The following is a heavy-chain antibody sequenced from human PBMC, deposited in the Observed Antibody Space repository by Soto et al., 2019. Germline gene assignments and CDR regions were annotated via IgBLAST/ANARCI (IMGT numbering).Heavy chain of an antibody. CDR1: GYIFIDYY. Sequence: QVQLVQSGAEVKKLGASVKVSCKASGYIFIDYYIHWVRQAPGQGLEWMGWINPKSGNTKYEQKFQARVTMTRDTSISTAYMEVSRLTSDDTAVYYCAKDPQSSYNWFDPWGQGTLVTVSS. CDR3: AKDPQSSYNWFDP. CDR2: INPKSGNT. V-gene: IGHV1-2*02. J-gene: IGHJ5*02.